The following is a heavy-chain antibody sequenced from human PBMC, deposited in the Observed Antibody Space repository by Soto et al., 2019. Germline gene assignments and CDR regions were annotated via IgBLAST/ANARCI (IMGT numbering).Heavy chain of an antibody. D-gene: IGHD6-13*01. Sequence: PGESLKISCKGSGYSFTSYWIGWVRQMPGKGLEWMGTIYPGDSDTRYSPSFQGQVTISADKSISTAYLQWSSLKASDTAMYYCARPSGSIAAAGTNAFDIWGQGTMVTVSS. CDR3: ARPSGSIAAAGTNAFDI. V-gene: IGHV5-51*01. CDR1: GYSFTSYW. J-gene: IGHJ3*02. CDR2: IYPGDSDT.